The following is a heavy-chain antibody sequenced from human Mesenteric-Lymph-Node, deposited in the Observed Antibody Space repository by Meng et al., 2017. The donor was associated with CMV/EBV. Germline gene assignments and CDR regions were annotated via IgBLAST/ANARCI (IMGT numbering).Heavy chain of an antibody. CDR3: ASPVRYCSGGSCPLGMDV. D-gene: IGHD2-15*01. CDR1: GFTFDDYA. Sequence: SLKISCAASGFTFDDYAMHWVRQAPGKGLEWVSGISWNSGSIGYADSVKGRFTISRDNAKNSLYLQMNSLRAEDTAVYYCASPVRYCSGGSCPLGMDVWGQGTTVTVSS. J-gene: IGHJ6*02. V-gene: IGHV3-9*01. CDR2: ISWNSGSI.